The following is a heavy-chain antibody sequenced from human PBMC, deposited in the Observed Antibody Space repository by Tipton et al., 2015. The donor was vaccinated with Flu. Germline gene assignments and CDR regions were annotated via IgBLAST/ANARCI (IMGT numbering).Heavy chain of an antibody. CDR2: IYVSGTT. J-gene: IGHJ4*02. V-gene: IGHV4-61*02. CDR3: ARDPSLGMPDYFDS. Sequence: LRLSCTVSGGSISSTTHYWSWIRQPAGKGLEWIGRIYVSGTTDYNPSLQSRVTISVDTSKKQFSLKLNSVTAADTAVYYCARDPSLGMPDYFDSWGQGILVTASS. CDR1: GGSISSTTHY. D-gene: IGHD2-2*01.